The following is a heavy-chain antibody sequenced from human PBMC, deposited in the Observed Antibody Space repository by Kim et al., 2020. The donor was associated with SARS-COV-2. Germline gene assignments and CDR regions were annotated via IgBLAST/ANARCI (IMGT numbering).Heavy chain of an antibody. V-gene: IGHV3-23*01. D-gene: IGHD6-13*01. Sequence: SVKGRLTISRDNSKNTLYLQMKSLRAEDTAVYYCAKDLEIAAAGFYFDYWGQGTLVTVSS. J-gene: IGHJ4*02. CDR3: AKDLEIAAAGFYFDY.